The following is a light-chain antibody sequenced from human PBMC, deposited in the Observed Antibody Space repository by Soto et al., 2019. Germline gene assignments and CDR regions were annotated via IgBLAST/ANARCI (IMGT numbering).Light chain of an antibody. J-gene: IGKJ1*01. Sequence: EIVMTQSPATLSVSPGERATLSCRASQSVSSNLAWYQPKPGQAPRLIIYGASTRATGIPARFSGRGSGTESTLTISSLQSEDVAVYYCQQYNNWPRTFGQGTKVDI. CDR1: QSVSSN. CDR2: GAS. V-gene: IGKV3-15*01. CDR3: QQYNNWPRT.